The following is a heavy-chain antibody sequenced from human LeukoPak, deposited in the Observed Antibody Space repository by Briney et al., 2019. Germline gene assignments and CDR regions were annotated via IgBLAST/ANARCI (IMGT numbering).Heavy chain of an antibody. CDR1: GFTFSNYW. D-gene: IGHD3-10*01. Sequence: GGSLRLSCAASGFTFSNYWMSWVRQAPGKGLEWVANIKQDGSEKYYVDSVKGRFTISRDNAKNSLFLQMNSLRAEDTAVYYCARDKGSGDQVWGQGTMVTVSS. CDR3: ARDKGSGDQV. CDR2: IKQDGSEK. V-gene: IGHV3-7*01. J-gene: IGHJ3*01.